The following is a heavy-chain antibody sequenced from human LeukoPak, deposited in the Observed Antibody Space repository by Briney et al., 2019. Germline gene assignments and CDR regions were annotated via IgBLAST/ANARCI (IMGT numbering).Heavy chain of an antibody. CDR2: IYSSGST. J-gene: IGHJ3*02. V-gene: IGHV4-4*07. CDR1: GGFISDYY. D-gene: IGHD4-17*01. Sequence: SETLSLTCSVSGGFISDYYWSWIRQPAGRGLEWVGRIYSSGSTNYNPSLKSRVTMSVDTSKNQFSLNLTSVTAADTAMYYCARDSNGDRAFDMWGQGTMVTVSP. CDR3: ARDSNGDRAFDM.